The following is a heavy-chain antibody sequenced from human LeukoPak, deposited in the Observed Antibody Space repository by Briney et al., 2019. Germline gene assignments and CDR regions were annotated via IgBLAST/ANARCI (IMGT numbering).Heavy chain of an antibody. CDR3: ARRVTMVRGVIGNWFDP. CDR1: GGSFSGYY. V-gene: IGHV4-34*01. J-gene: IGHJ5*02. D-gene: IGHD3-10*01. Sequence: PSETLSLTCAVYGGSFSGYYWSWIRQPPGKGLEWIGEINHSGSTNYNPSLKSRVTISVDTSKNQFSLKLSSVTAADTAVYYCARRVTMVRGVIGNWFDPWGQGTLVTVSS. CDR2: INHSGST.